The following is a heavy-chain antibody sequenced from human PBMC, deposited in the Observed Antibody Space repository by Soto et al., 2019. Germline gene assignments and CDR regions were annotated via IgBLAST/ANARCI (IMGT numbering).Heavy chain of an antibody. V-gene: IGHV3-21*01. J-gene: IGHJ1*01. CDR1: GFTFSDYS. CDR2: TSPSGSYI. CDR3: AGSCGSPAPIKF. D-gene: IGHD2-21*01. Sequence: EAQLLESGGGLVKPGGSLRLSCAASGFTFSDYSINWVRQAPGKGLEWISSTSPSGSYIYYADSVKGRFTIARASAKNSMSLRMNTLTAAATAVYSCAGSCGSPAPIKFWGQGTLVTVSS.